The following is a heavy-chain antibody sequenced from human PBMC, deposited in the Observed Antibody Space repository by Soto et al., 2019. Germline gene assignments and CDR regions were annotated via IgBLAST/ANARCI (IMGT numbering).Heavy chain of an antibody. CDR2: IGTAGDT. CDR1: GFTFSGFD. Sequence: EVQLVESGGNLVQPGGSLRLSCEASGFTFSGFDMHWVRQPTGKGLEWVSTIGTAGDTYYAVSVKGRFTISRDNAKNSLSLQMNSLRAGDTAVYFCARDCSGGSCYPGMDVWGQGTTVTVSS. V-gene: IGHV3-13*01. CDR3: ARDCSGGSCYPGMDV. J-gene: IGHJ6*02. D-gene: IGHD2-15*01.